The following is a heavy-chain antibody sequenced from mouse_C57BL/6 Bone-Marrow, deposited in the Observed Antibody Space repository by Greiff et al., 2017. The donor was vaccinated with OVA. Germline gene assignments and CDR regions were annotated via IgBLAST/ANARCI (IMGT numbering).Heavy chain of an antibody. Sequence: QVQLQQPGAELVKPGASVKLSCKASGYTFTSYWMHWVKQRPGRGLEWIGRIDPNSGGTKYNEKFKSKATLTVDKPSSTAYMQLSSLTSEDSAVYYCARVTTVVATRYFDDWGKGTTLTVSS. CDR1: GYTFTSYW. CDR3: ARVTTVVATRYFDD. V-gene: IGHV1-72*01. J-gene: IGHJ2*01. D-gene: IGHD1-1*01. CDR2: IDPNSGGT.